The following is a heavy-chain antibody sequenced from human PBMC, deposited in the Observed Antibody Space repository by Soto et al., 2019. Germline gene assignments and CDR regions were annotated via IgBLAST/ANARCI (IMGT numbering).Heavy chain of an antibody. Sequence: PSETLSLTCTVSGGSISSYYWSWIRQPPGKGLEWIGYIYYSGSTNYNPSIKSRVTISVETSKNKLSLKLSSVTAADTAVYYCARGRGDSGYDLLTYYYYYYGMDVWGKVTTVT. CDR1: GGSISSYY. CDR2: IYYSGST. J-gene: IGHJ6*04. D-gene: IGHD5-12*01. V-gene: IGHV4-59*01. CDR3: ARGRGDSGYDLLTYYYYYYGMDV.